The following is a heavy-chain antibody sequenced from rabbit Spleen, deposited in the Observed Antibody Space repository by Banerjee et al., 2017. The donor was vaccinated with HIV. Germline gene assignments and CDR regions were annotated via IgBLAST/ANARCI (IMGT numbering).Heavy chain of an antibody. CDR1: GFSFSDRDV. D-gene: IGHD3-1*01. J-gene: IGHJ4*01. Sequence: QEQLVESGGGLVQPEGSLKLSCTASGFSFSDRDVMCWVRQAPGKGLQWIACINTYTGKPVYATWAKGRFTISRTSSTTVTLQMTSLTAADTATYFCTRGVGNSASFDLWGPGTLVTVS. V-gene: IGHV1S45*01. CDR3: TRGVGNSASFDL. CDR2: INTYTGKP.